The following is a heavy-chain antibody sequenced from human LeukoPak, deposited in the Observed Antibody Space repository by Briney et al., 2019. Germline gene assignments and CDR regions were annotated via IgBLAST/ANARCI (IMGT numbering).Heavy chain of an antibody. V-gene: IGHV1-46*04. Sequence: ASVRVSCKASGCTFTSYYMHWVRQAPGQGLEWMGVINPSGGSTSYAQKLQGRVTMTRDTSTSTVYMELSSLRAEDTAVYYCAREPVSGGFDYWGQGTLVTVSS. J-gene: IGHJ4*02. CDR1: GCTFTSYY. CDR2: INPSGGST. CDR3: AREPVSGGFDY. D-gene: IGHD5-12*01.